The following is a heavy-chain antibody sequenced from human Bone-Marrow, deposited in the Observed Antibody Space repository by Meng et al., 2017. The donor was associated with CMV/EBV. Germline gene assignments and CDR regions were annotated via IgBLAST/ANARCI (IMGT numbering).Heavy chain of an antibody. CDR1: GFTVSGSY. J-gene: IGHJ6*02. CDR2: IYSGGTT. D-gene: IGHD3-22*01. V-gene: IGHV3-66*01. CDR3: AKDSRNYYDIPLDYGMDV. Sequence: GESLKISCAASGFTVSGSYLNWVRQSPGKGLEWISVIYSGGTTYYADSVKGRFTISRDNSKNTLYLQMNSLRSEDTAVYYCAKDSRNYYDIPLDYGMDVWGQGTTVTVSS.